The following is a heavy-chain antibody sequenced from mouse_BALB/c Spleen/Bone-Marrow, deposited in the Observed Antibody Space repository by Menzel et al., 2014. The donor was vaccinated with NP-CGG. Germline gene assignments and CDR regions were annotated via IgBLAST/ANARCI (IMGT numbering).Heavy chain of an antibody. D-gene: IGHD4-1*01. V-gene: IGHV5-6*02. CDR3: TRRTGTDYYAMDY. J-gene: IGHJ4*01. CDR1: GFTFSSYG. CDR2: ISSGGIYT. Sequence: EVKVVESGGDLVKPGGSLKLSCAASGFTFSSYGMSWVRRTPDKRLEWVATISSGGIYTYYPDSVKGRFTISRDNAKNTLYLQMSSLKSEDTAMYYCTRRTGTDYYAMDYWGQGTSVSVSS.